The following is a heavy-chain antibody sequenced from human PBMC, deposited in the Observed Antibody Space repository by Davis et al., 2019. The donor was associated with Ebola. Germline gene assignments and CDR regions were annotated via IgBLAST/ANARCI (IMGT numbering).Heavy chain of an antibody. V-gene: IGHV3-66*01. CDR1: GFTVSDNY. CDR3: ARDVLTSNDGDWFDP. D-gene: IGHD1-1*01. J-gene: IGHJ5*02. Sequence: GESLKISCAASGFTVSDNYMSWVRQAPGKGLEWVSSIFSGGKIFYADSVKGRFTISRDNAKNSLYLQMNSLRDEDTAVYYCARDVLTSNDGDWFDPWGQGTLVTVSS. CDR2: IFSGGKI.